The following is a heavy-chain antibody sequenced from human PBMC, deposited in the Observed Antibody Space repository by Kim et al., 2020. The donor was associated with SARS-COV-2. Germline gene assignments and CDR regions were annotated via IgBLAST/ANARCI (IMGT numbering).Heavy chain of an antibody. D-gene: IGHD3-10*01. CDR2: IFYTGST. CDR1: GASISGYY. J-gene: IGHJ4*02. CDR3: ARGSTFYYDAGTYFQPWCYFDF. V-gene: IGHV4-59*12. Sequence: SETLSLTCTVYGASISGYYWGWIRQPPGKGLEYIGDIFYTGSTNYNPPLKSRVTISLDTSKNQFSLHLNSVTAADTAVYYCARGSTFYYDAGTYFQPWCYFDFWGRGTLVTVSS.